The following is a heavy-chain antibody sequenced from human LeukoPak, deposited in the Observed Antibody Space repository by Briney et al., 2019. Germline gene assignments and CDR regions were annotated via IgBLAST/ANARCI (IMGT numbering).Heavy chain of an antibody. CDR3: AREEGTVGATTDYYFDY. D-gene: IGHD1-26*01. Sequence: ASVKVSCKASGYTFTSYYMHWVRQAPGQGLEWMGIINPSGGSTSYAQKFQGRVTMTRDMSTSTVYTELSSLRSEDTAVYYCAREEGTVGATTDYYFDYWGQGTLVTVSS. CDR1: GYTFTSYY. V-gene: IGHV1-46*01. CDR2: INPSGGST. J-gene: IGHJ4*02.